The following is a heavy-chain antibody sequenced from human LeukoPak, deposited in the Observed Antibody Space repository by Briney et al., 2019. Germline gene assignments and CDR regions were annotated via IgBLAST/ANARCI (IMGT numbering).Heavy chain of an antibody. Sequence: AGGSLRLSCAASGFTFSSYAMSWVRQAPGKGLEWVSAISGSGGSTYYADSVKGRFTISRDNSKNTLYLQMNSLRAEDTAVYYCANGGFGELPFDYWGQGTLVTVSS. D-gene: IGHD3-10*01. CDR1: GFTFSSYA. CDR2: ISGSGGST. V-gene: IGHV3-23*01. J-gene: IGHJ4*02. CDR3: ANGGFGELPFDY.